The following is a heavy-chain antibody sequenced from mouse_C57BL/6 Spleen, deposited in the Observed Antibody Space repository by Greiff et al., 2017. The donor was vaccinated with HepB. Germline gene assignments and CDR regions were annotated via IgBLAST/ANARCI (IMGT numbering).Heavy chain of an antibody. D-gene: IGHD2-4*01. J-gene: IGHJ1*03. CDR3: ARPYDYDSYFDV. V-gene: IGHV3-6*01. CDR1: GYSITSGYY. Sequence: VQLQQSGPGLVKPSQSLSLTCSVTGYSITSGYYWNWIRQFPGNKLEWMGYISYDGSNNYNPSLKNRISITRDTSKNQFFLKLNSVTTEDTATYYCARPYDYDSYFDVWGTGTTVTVSS. CDR2: ISYDGSN.